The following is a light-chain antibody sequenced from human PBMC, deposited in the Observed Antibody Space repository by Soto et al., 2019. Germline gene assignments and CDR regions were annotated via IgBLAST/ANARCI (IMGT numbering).Light chain of an antibody. J-gene: IGKJ5*01. Sequence: DIQMTQSPSTLSASVGDRVTITCRASQSISSWLAWYQQKPGKAPKLLIYDASSLESGVPSRFSGSGSGTEFTLTISSLQPDDFATYYCQQSYSTPVFGQGTRL. V-gene: IGKV1-5*01. CDR2: DAS. CDR1: QSISSW. CDR3: QQSYSTPV.